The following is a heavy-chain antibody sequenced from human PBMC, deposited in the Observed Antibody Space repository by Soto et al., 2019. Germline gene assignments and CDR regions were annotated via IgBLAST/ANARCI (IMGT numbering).Heavy chain of an antibody. D-gene: IGHD3-22*01. J-gene: IGHJ4*02. V-gene: IGHV3-72*01. Sequence: EVQLVESGGGLVQPGGSLRLSCAASGFSFSDYYINWVRQAPGKGLEWVGRTRNKDSSDTTDYDAFVKGRFTLSRDDSKNLISMQMTSLKTEDTAVYYCAREGSSSGPDYEYLGQGTRVTVSS. CDR2: TRNKDSSDTT. CDR1: GFSFSDYY. CDR3: AREGSSSGPDYEY.